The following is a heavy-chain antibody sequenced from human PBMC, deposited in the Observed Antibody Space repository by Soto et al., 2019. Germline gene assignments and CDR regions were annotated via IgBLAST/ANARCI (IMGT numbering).Heavy chain of an antibody. V-gene: IGHV4-34*01. CDR1: DESFSEYY. J-gene: IGHJ4*02. CDR2: IKRRGST. Sequence: QVQLQQWGAGLLKPSETLSLTCAVYDESFSEYYWTWIRQPPGKGLEWIGEIKRRGSTTYNPALKSRVAISVDTSKKQFSLNLISVTAADTAVYYCARGQLPARFDFWGQGILVTVSS. CDR3: ARGQLPARFDF.